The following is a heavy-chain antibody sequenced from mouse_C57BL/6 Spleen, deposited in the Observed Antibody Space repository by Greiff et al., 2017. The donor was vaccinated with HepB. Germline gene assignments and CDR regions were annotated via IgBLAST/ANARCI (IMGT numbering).Heavy chain of an antibody. J-gene: IGHJ2*01. V-gene: IGHV1-53*01. Sequence: QVQLQQSGTELVKPGASVKLSCKASGYTFTSYWMHWVKQRPGQGLEWIGNINPSNGGTNYNEKFKSKATLSVDNSTRTAYMQLSSLTSEDLAVYYCARVHPSAHNWVFDDWGQGTTLTVSS. D-gene: IGHD4-1*02. CDR1: GYTFTSYW. CDR3: ARVHPSAHNWVFDD. CDR2: INPSNGGT.